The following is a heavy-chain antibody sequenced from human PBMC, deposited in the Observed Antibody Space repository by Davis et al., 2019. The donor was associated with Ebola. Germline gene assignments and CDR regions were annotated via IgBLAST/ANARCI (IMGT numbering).Heavy chain of an antibody. D-gene: IGHD3-22*01. J-gene: IGHJ5*02. Sequence: AASVKVSCKASGGTFSSYTISWVRQAPGQGLEWMGRIIPILGIANYAQKFQGRVTITADKSTSTAYMELSSLRSEDTAVYYCARGPSMIVVVTLLNPAGWFDPWGQGTLVTVSS. CDR2: IIPILGIA. V-gene: IGHV1-69*02. CDR1: GGTFSSYT. CDR3: ARGPSMIVVVTLLNPAGWFDP.